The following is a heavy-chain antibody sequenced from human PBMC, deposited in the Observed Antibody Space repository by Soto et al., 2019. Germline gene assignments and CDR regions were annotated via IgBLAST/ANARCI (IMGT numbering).Heavy chain of an antibody. Sequence: GGSLRLSCAASGFTFSSYSMNWVLQAPGKGLEWVSSISSSSSYIYYAASVKGRFTISRDNAKNSLYLQMNSLRAEDTAVYYCARDRLDSSAQLDYWGQGTLVTVSS. CDR1: GFTFSSYS. CDR3: ARDRLDSSAQLDY. V-gene: IGHV3-21*01. D-gene: IGHD6-25*01. J-gene: IGHJ4*02. CDR2: ISSSSSYI.